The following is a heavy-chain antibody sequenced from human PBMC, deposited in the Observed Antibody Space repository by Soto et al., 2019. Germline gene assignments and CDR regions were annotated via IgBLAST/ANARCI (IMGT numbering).Heavy chain of an antibody. CDR1: GGSVSVYY. V-gene: IGHV4-59*02. CDR2: IYASGSP. CDR3: ARGVGSSPPQY. D-gene: IGHD1-26*01. Sequence: QVQLQESGPGQVKPSETLSLTCTISGGSVSVYYWSWIRQSTGQGIEWIGYIYASGSPYYNPSLRSRVTISADTSKNQISLKLTSPTAADTAVYYCARGVGSSPPQYWGRGTLVTVSS. J-gene: IGHJ4*02.